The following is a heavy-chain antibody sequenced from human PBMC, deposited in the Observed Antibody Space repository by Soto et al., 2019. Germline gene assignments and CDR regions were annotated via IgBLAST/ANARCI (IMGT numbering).Heavy chain of an antibody. CDR1: GFTFSNYA. CDR3: AKDPLYDSSGYYFDY. CDR2: ISGSGDNT. Sequence: PGESVKISCAASGFTFSNYAIGWVRQAPGKGLEWVSVISGSGDNTDYADSVKGRLTISRDNFKNTLSLQLNSLRAEDTAVYYCAKDPLYDSSGYYFDYWGQGTLVTVSS. D-gene: IGHD3-22*01. J-gene: IGHJ4*02. V-gene: IGHV3-23*01.